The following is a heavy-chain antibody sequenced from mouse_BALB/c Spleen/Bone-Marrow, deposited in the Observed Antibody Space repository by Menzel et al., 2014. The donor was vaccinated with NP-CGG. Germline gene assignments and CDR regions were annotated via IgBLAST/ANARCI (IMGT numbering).Heavy chain of an antibody. Sequence: QVQLKESGPGLVAPSQSLSITCTVSGFSLSRYSVHWVRRPPGKGLEWLGMIWGGGSTDYSSALKSRLSISKDNSKSQVFLKMNSLQTDDTAMYYCAREYRYDGEDYFDYWGQGTTLTVSS. D-gene: IGHD2-14*01. CDR1: GFSLSRYS. CDR2: IWGGGST. V-gene: IGHV2-6-4*01. J-gene: IGHJ2*01. CDR3: AREYRYDGEDYFDY.